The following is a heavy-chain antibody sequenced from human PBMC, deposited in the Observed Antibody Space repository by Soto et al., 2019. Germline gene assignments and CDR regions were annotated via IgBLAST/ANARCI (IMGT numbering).Heavy chain of an antibody. D-gene: IGHD5-12*01. CDR2: MYWDDDK. J-gene: IGHJ3*02. CDR1: GFSLSTSGVA. CDR3: ADRRLAWLQGNEAFEI. Sequence: QITLKESGPTLVNPTQTLTLTCTFSGFSLSTSGVAVGWIRQPPGKALEWLALMYWDDDKPYSPSLKSRLTFTTDTSKNQVVLTMTNMDPVETATYYCADRRLAWLQGNEAFEIWGQGTMVTVSS. V-gene: IGHV2-5*02.